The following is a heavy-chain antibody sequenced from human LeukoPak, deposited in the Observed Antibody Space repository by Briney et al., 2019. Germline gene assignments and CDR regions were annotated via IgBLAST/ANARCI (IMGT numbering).Heavy chain of an antibody. J-gene: IGHJ4*02. CDR1: GITFSNYW. CDR2: INRDGSYT. CDR3: ARVDYGGQGLGY. Sequence: PGGSLRLSCAASGITFSNYWMHWVRQAPGKGLVWVSRINRDGSYTNYADSVKGRFTIARDNAKNTLYLQMNSLRAEDTAVYYCARVDYGGQGLGYWGQGTLVTVSS. V-gene: IGHV3-74*01. D-gene: IGHD4-23*01.